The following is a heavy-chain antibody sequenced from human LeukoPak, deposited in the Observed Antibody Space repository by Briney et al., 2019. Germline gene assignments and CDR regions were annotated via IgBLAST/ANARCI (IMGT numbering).Heavy chain of an antibody. J-gene: IGHJ6*03. CDR2: IYYSGST. D-gene: IGHD3-10*01. Sequence: PSETLSLTCTVSGGSISSYYWSWIRQPPGKGLEWIGYIYYSGSTNYNPSLKSRVTISVDTSKNQFSLKLSSVTAADTAVYYCARGRDGSGSSLGVYYMDVWGKGTTVTISS. CDR3: ARGRDGSGSSLGVYYMDV. CDR1: GGSISSYY. V-gene: IGHV4-59*01.